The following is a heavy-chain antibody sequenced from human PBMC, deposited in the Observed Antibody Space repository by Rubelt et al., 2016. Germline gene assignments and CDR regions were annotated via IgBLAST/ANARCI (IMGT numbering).Heavy chain of an antibody. J-gene: IGHJ4*02. Sequence: EVQLVQSGGGLVQPGGSLRLSCAASGFTFNTYSMSWVRQAPGRGLEWVSTISASSNLFYSDSVKGRFTISRDNAKNSLYLQKISLRAEDTALYYCATDGSAWSRHSWGQGTQVTVSS. CDR1: GFTFNTYS. V-gene: IGHV3-21*04. CDR3: ATDGSAWSRHS. CDR2: ISASSNL. D-gene: IGHD6-19*01.